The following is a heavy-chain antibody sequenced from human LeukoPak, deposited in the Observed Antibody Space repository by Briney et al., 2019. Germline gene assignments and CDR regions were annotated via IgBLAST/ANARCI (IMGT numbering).Heavy chain of an antibody. J-gene: IGHJ5*02. CDR2: IRYTSAYI. Sequence: GGSLRLSCAASGFTFSDYNMNWVRQAPGKGLEWVSSIRYTSAYIYYADSVKGRFTISRDNTENSVYLQMSSLRVEDTAVYYCASSALDHWGQGVLVLVSS. CDR3: ASSALDH. CDR1: GFTFSDYN. V-gene: IGHV3-21*01.